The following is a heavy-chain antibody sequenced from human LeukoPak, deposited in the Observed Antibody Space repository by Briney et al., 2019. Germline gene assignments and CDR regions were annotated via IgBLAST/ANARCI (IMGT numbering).Heavy chain of an antibody. J-gene: IGHJ4*02. CDR1: GVSISSYY. CDR3: ARATVVTRFDS. CDR2: IYYSGNT. D-gene: IGHD2-21*02. V-gene: IGHV4-59*01. Sequence: TSETLSLTCTVSGVSISSYYRSWIRQPPGKGLEWIGYIYYSGNTNYNPSLNSRVTISVDTSKNQFSLRLTSVTAADTAVYYCARATVVTRFDSWGQGTLLTVSS.